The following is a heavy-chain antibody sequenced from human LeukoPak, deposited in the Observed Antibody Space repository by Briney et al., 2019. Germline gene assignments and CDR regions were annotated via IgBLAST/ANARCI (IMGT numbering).Heavy chain of an antibody. CDR3: AKVHYYGSYYFDY. V-gene: IGHV3-30*04. Sequence: GRSLRLSCAASGFTFSSYAMHWVRQAPGKGLEWVAVISYHGSNKHYADSVKGRFTISRDNSKSTLYLQMNSLRAEDTAVYYCAKVHYYGSYYFDYWGQGTLVTVSS. CDR2: ISYHGSNK. CDR1: GFTFSSYA. D-gene: IGHD3-10*01. J-gene: IGHJ4*02.